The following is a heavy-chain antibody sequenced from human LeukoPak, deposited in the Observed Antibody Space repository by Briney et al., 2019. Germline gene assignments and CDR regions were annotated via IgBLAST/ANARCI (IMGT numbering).Heavy chain of an antibody. CDR2: ISSSGSNI. J-gene: IGHJ3*02. V-gene: IGHV3-11*01. CDR1: GFTFSDYY. CDR3: ARDKSEGAFDI. Sequence: GGSVRLFCAASGFTFSDYYMSWIRQAPGKGLGWVSYISSSGSNIYHADSVKGRFTISRDNAKNSLYLQMNSLRAEDTAVYYCARDKSEGAFDIWGQGTMVTVSS.